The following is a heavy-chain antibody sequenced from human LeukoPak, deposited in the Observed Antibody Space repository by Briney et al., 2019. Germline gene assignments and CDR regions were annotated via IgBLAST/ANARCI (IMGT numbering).Heavy chain of an antibody. D-gene: IGHD3-10*01. J-gene: IGHJ6*02. CDR3: ARDRFTMVRGVSYYYYGMDV. Sequence: GGSLRLSCAASGFTFSSYAMHWVRQALGKGLEWVAVISYDGSNKYYADSVKGRFTISRDNSKNTLYLQMNSLRAEDTAVYYCARDRFTMVRGVSYYYYGMDVWGQGTTVTVSS. CDR1: GFTFSSYA. V-gene: IGHV3-30-3*01. CDR2: ISYDGSNK.